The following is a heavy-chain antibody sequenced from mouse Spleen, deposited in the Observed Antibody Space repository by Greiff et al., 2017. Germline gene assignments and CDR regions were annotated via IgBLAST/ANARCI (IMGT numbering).Heavy chain of an antibody. Sequence: VQRVESGAELAKPGASVKMSCKASGYTFTSYWMHWVKQRPGQGLEWIGYINPSTGYTEYNQKFKDKATLTADKSSSTAYMQLSSLTSEDSAVYYCARVYYGSSYYAMDYWGQGTSVTVSS. CDR2: INPSTGYT. CDR3: ARVYYGSSYYAMDY. D-gene: IGHD1-1*01. CDR1: GYTFTSYW. J-gene: IGHJ4*01. V-gene: IGHV1-7*01.